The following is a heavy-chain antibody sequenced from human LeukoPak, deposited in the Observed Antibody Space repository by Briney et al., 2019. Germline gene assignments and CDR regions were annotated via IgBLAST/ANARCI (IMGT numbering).Heavy chain of an antibody. D-gene: IGHD4-23*01. CDR1: GGSISSYY. J-gene: IGHJ4*02. Sequence: SETLSLTCTVSGGSISSYYWSWIRQPPGKGLERIGYIYYSGSTNYNPSLKSRVTISVDTSKNQFSLKLSSVTAADTAVYYCARGIFYGGNSLGYWGQGTLVTVSS. CDR2: IYYSGST. CDR3: ARGIFYGGNSLGY. V-gene: IGHV4-59*12.